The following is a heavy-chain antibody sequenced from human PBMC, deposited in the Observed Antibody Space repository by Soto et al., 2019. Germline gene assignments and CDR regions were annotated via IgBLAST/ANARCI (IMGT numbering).Heavy chain of an antibody. V-gene: IGHV5-51*01. J-gene: IGHJ4*02. CDR2: IYPTDSDT. CDR3: ARRGILTGYYYFDY. Sequence: VESLNISCKPSGYSFISYLIGWVRQMPGKGLEWMGIIYPTDSDTRYSPSLQGQVTISADKSIGTAYLQWSSLKASDTAMYYCARRGILTGYYYFDYWGQGTLLTVSS. D-gene: IGHD3-9*01. CDR1: GYSFISYL.